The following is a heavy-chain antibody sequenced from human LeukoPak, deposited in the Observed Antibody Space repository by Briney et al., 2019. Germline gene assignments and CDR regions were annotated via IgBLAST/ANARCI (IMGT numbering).Heavy chain of an antibody. CDR3: ASNWGRYYFDY. D-gene: IGHD7-27*01. J-gene: IGHJ4*02. V-gene: IGHV3-23*01. CDR2: ISGSGDST. Sequence: GGSLRLSCVASGFTVTDYAMTWVRQPPGKGLEWVSPISGSGDSTYYADTVKGRFTISRDTSKKTVYLQMKSLRAEDTAVYYCASNWGRYYFDYGGQGTLVTLST. CDR1: GFTVTDYA.